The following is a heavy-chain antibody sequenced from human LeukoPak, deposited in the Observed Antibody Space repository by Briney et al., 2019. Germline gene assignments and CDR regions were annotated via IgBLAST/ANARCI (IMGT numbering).Heavy chain of an antibody. J-gene: IGHJ4*02. D-gene: IGHD6-13*01. V-gene: IGHV3-73*01. Sequence: GGSLKLSCVGSGFTFSVSAMHWVRQASGEGPEWVGRIRSKAYSYATEYAASVKGRFTISRDDSKNTAYLQMNSLKTEDTAVYYCTRVGAADDNWGQGTLVTVSS. CDR2: IRSKAYSYAT. CDR3: TRVGAADDN. CDR1: GFTFSVSA.